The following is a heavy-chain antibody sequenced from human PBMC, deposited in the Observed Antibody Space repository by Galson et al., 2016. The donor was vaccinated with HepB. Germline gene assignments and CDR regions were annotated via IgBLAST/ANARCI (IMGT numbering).Heavy chain of an antibody. J-gene: IGHJ4*02. CDR3: AHRGRTRYFDN. CDR1: GISVTTFEVG. Sequence: PALVKPTQTLTLTCSVSGISVTTFEVGVGWIRQSPGKAPEWLAIIYWDDEDRYSPSLKSRLTITRDTSKNQVVLKMINMDPEDKATYYCAHRGRTRYFDNWGQGTLVTVSS. V-gene: IGHV2-5*02. D-gene: IGHD3/OR15-3a*01. CDR2: IYWDDED.